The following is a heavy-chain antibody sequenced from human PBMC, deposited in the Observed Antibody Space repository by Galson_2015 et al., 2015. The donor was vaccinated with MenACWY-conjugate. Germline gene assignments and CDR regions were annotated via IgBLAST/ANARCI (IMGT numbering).Heavy chain of an antibody. CDR2: ISPGDSNT. J-gene: IGHJ6*02. D-gene: IGHD2-21*01. CDR3: AKPPTVVRGMDV. CDR1: GYIFTTYW. Sequence: QSGAEVKKPGESLKISCKASGYIFTTYWIGWVRQMPGKGLEWMGLISPGDSNTRYSPSFQGQVTISADKSISTAYLQWSSLKASESALYNCAKPPTVVRGMDVWGQGATVTVSS. V-gene: IGHV5-51*01.